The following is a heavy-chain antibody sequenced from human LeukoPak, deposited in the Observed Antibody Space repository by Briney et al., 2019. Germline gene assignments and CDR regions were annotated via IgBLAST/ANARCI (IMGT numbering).Heavy chain of an antibody. D-gene: IGHD3-22*01. Sequence: SETLSLTCAVYGGSFSGYYWSWIRQPPGKGLEWIGEINHSGSTNYNPSLKSRVTISVDTSKNQFSLKLSSVTAADTAVYYCARQTPTMIVSGDAFDIWGQGTMVTVSS. CDR2: INHSGST. CDR1: GGSFSGYY. CDR3: ARQTPTMIVSGDAFDI. V-gene: IGHV4-34*01. J-gene: IGHJ3*02.